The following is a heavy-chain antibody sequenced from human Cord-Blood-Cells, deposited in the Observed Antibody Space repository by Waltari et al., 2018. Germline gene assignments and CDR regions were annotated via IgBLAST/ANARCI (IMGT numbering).Heavy chain of an antibody. V-gene: IGHV4-39*01. CDR2: IYYSGST. Sequence: LTCTVSGGSLSSSSYYWGWIRQPPGKGLEWIGSIYYSGSTYYNPSLKSRVTISVDTSKNQFSLKLSSVTAADTAVYYCARGACSSTSCYPSDAFDIWGQGTMVTVSS. CDR3: ARGACSSTSCYPSDAFDI. D-gene: IGHD2-2*01. CDR1: GGSLSSSSYY. J-gene: IGHJ3*02.